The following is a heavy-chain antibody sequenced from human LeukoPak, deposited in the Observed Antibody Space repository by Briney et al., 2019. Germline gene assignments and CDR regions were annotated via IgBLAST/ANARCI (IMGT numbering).Heavy chain of an antibody. V-gene: IGHV4-4*09. J-gene: IGHJ3*02. CDR1: GGSISSYT. Sequence: SETLSLTCTASGGSISSYTRTWIRQPPGKGLEWIGYIYASGGTHNNPSLKSRVTISVDTSKTQFSLKLSSVTAADTAVYYCARIVYYDSSGYGNAFDIWGQGTMVTVSS. CDR2: IYASGGT. D-gene: IGHD3-22*01. CDR3: ARIVYYDSSGYGNAFDI.